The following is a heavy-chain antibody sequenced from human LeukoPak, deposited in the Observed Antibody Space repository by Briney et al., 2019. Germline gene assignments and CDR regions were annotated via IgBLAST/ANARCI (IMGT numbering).Heavy chain of an antibody. CDR2: ISGSGGST. V-gene: IGHV3-23*01. CDR3: AKDPSYYYDSSGYYGDYFDY. J-gene: IGHJ4*02. CDR1: GFTFGSYA. D-gene: IGHD3-22*01. Sequence: GGSLRLSCAASGFTFGSYAMSWVRQAPGKGLEWVSAISGSGGSTYYADSVKGRFTISRDNSKNTLYLQMNSLRAEDTAVYYCAKDPSYYYDSSGYYGDYFDYWGQGTLVTVSS.